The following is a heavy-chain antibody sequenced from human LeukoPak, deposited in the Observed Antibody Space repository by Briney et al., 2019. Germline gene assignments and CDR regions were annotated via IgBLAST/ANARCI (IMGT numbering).Heavy chain of an antibody. V-gene: IGHV3-23*01. CDR1: GFTFSSYA. Sequence: GGPLRLSCAASGFTFSSYAMSWVRQAPGKGLEWVSATSSGAGNIGYADSVKGRFTISRDNSKNTLYLQMNSLRAEDTAVYYCAKYTGRRAFDMWGQGTMVTVSS. CDR3: AKYTGRRAFDM. J-gene: IGHJ3*02. CDR2: TSSGAGNI. D-gene: IGHD7-27*01.